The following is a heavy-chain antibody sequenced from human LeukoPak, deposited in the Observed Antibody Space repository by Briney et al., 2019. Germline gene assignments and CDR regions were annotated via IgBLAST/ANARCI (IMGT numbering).Heavy chain of an antibody. D-gene: IGHD4-17*01. CDR1: GFTFSSYW. J-gene: IGHJ4*02. CDR2: IKQDGSEK. Sequence: GGSLRLSCAASGFTFSSYWMSWVRQAPGKGLEWVADIKQDGSEKYYVDSVKGRFTISRDNAKNSLYLQMNSLRAEDTAVYYCARLTVTTSVCFDYWSQGTLVTVSS. CDR3: ARLTVTTSVCFDY. V-gene: IGHV3-7*01.